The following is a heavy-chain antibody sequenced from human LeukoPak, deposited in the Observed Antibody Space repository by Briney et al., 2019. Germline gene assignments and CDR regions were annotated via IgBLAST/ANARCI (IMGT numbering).Heavy chain of an antibody. V-gene: IGHV4-61*01. J-gene: IGHJ4*02. Sequence: SETLSLTCTVSGGSVSSGSYYWSWIRQPPGKGLEWIGYIYYSGSTNYNPSLKSRVTISVDRSKNQFSLKLSSVTAADTAVYYCVGSGSFSTYYFDYWGQGTLVTVSS. CDR2: IYYSGST. CDR1: GGSVSSGSYY. D-gene: IGHD3-10*01. CDR3: VGSGSFSTYYFDY.